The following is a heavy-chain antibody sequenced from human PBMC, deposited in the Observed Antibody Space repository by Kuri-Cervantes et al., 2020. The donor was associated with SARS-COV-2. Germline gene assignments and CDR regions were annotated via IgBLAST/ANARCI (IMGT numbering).Heavy chain of an antibody. D-gene: IGHD3-22*01. J-gene: IGHJ4*02. Sequence: SVKVSCKASGGTFSSYAISWVRQAPGQGLEWMGGIIPIFGTANYAQKFQGRVTITADESTSTAYMELSSLRSEDTAVYYCASGEGPTTYYYDSNYYFDYWGQGILVTVSS. V-gene: IGHV1-69*13. CDR3: ASGEGPTTYYYDSNYYFDY. CDR1: GGTFSSYA. CDR2: IIPIFGTA.